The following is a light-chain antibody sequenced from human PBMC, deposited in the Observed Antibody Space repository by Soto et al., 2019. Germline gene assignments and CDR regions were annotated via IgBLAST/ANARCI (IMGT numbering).Light chain of an antibody. V-gene: IGLV7-43*01. CDR1: TGAVTSGYY. J-gene: IGLJ3*02. Sequence: QTVVTQEPSLTVSPGGTVTLTCAASTGAVTSGYYPNWFQQKPGQAPRALIYGTNNKHSWTPARFSGSLLGGKAALTLSGVQPEDEAEYYCLLYYGGAQVWVFGGGTKVTVL. CDR2: GTN. CDR3: LLYYGGAQVWV.